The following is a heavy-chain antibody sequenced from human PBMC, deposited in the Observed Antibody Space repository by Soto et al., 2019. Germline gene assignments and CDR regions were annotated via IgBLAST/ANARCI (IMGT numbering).Heavy chain of an antibody. CDR2: LWYDGTTQ. J-gene: IGHJ4*02. Sequence: QVQLVESGGGVVQPGRSLRLSCTASGFTFSNYAMLWVRQAPGQGLEWVAILWYDGTTQFYADSVKGRFTISRDNSKNSLYLQMNNLRAEDTAVYYCARDLADYWGQGTLVTVSS. V-gene: IGHV3-33*01. CDR1: GFTFSNYA. CDR3: ARDLADY.